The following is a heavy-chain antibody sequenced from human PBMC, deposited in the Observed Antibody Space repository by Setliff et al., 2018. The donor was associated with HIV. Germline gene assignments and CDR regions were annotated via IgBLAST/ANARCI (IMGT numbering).Heavy chain of an antibody. V-gene: IGHV1-69*06. Sequence: SVKVSCKASGGTFSDSAIDWVRQAPGQGLEWMGRIIPVFGTANYAPKFPDRVTITADKSTSTAYLELSSLRSDDTAVYYCAKEVATTYYYRYMDVWGTG. J-gene: IGHJ6*03. CDR3: AKEVATTYYYRYMDV. D-gene: IGHD5-12*01. CDR1: GGTFSDSA. CDR2: IIPVFGTA.